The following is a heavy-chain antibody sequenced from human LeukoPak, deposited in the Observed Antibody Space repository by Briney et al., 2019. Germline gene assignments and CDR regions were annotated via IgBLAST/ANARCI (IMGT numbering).Heavy chain of an antibody. V-gene: IGHV3-23*01. D-gene: IGHD4-17*01. Sequence: PGGSLRLSCEASGFTFSSHALAWVRQTPGKGLEWVSAITGRGFATHYADSVKGRFTISRDNSKNTMYLEMHSLRAEDTAMYFCGSDPNGDYVGALGYWGRGTLVTVSS. J-gene: IGHJ4*01. CDR2: ITGRGFAT. CDR3: GSDPNGDYVGALGY. CDR1: GFTFSSHA.